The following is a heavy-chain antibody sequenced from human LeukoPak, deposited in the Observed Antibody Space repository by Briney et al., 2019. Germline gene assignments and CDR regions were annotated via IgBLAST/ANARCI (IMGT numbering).Heavy chain of an antibody. V-gene: IGHV1-2*02. D-gene: IGHD6-13*01. CDR2: ISPYSGGT. CDR1: GNTLTGYY. Sequence: ASVNVSCKSSGNTLTGYYIHWVRRAPGQGLEWMGWISPYSGGTNYAQKFQGRVTMTRDTSITTAYMEVHRLTSDDTAVYYCARGDSSSWHLDYWGQGSLVTVSS. J-gene: IGHJ4*02. CDR3: ARGDSSSWHLDY.